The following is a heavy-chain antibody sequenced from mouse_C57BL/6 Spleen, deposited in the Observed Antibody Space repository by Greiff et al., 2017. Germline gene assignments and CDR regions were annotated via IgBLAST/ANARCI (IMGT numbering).Heavy chain of an antibody. D-gene: IGHD2-5*01. V-gene: IGHV5-6*01. J-gene: IGHJ3*01. CDR2: ISSGGSYT. CDR3: ASRGSNYEAWFAY. CDR1: GFTFSSYG. Sequence: EVQGVESGGDLVKPGGSLKLSCAASGFTFSSYGMSWVRQTPDKRLEWVATISSGGSYTYYPDSVKGRFTISRDNAKNTLYLQMSSLKSEDTAMYYCASRGSNYEAWFAYCGQGTLATVSA.